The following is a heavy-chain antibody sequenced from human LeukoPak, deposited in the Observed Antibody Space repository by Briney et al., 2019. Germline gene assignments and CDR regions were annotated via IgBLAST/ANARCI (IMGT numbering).Heavy chain of an antibody. CDR1: GGSISSGGYS. V-gene: IGHV4-30-4*07. CDR3: ARRRGVAPIDY. J-gene: IGHJ4*02. CDR2: IYYSGST. Sequence: SETLSLTCTVSGGSISSGGYSWSWIRQPPGKGLEWIGYIYYSGSTYYNPSLKSRVTISVDTSKNQFSLKLSSVTAADTAVYYCARRRGVAPIDYWGQGTLVTVSS. D-gene: IGHD3-10*01.